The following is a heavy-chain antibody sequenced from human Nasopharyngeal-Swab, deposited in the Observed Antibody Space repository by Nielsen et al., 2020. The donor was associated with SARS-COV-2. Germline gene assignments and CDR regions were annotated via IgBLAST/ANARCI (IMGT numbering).Heavy chain of an antibody. V-gene: IGHV3-21*01. CDR2: ISSSSSYI. D-gene: IGHD1-1*01. CDR3: ARDQGLEPTFDAFDI. CDR1: GFTFSSYS. J-gene: IGHJ3*02. Sequence: GESLKISCAASGFTFSSYSMNWVRQAPGKGLEWVSSISSSSSYIYYADSVKGRFTIPRDNAKNSLYLQMNSLRAEDTAVYYCARDQGLEPTFDAFDIWGQGTMVTVSS.